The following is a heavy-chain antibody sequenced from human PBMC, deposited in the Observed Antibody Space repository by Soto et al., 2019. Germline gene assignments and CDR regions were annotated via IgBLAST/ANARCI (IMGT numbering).Heavy chain of an antibody. CDR2: INHSGST. CDR1: GGSFSGYY. J-gene: IGHJ4*02. Sequence: SETLFLTCAVYGGSFSGYYWSWIRQPPGKGLEWIGEINHSGSTDYNPSLKSRVNISVDTSKNQFSLKLSSVTAADTAVYYCARHIAVAGTGYWGQGTLVTVSS. D-gene: IGHD6-19*01. V-gene: IGHV4-34*01. CDR3: ARHIAVAGTGY.